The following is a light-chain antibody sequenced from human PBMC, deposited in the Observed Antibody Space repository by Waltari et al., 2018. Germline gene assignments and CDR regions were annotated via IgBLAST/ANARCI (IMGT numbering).Light chain of an antibody. CDR1: QRFSKY. CDR3: QNHERLPAT. V-gene: IGKV3-20*01. J-gene: IGKJ1*01. CDR2: AAS. Sequence: IVLTQSPGTLSLSPGERATLSCRASQRFSKYLAWYQQRPGQAPRLLIYAASPRATGIPDRFSGVGFGTDFSLTISRLEPEDFAVYYCQNHERLPATFGQGTKVEIK.